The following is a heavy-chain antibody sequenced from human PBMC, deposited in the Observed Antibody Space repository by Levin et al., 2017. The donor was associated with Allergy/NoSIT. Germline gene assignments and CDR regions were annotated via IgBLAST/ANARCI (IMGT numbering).Heavy chain of an antibody. CDR3: TRTRRILVRGDPMH. CDR2: IRSKAYGGTT. CDR1: GFTFGDYA. Sequence: SCTASGFTFGDYAMSWFRQAPGKGLEWVGFIRSKAYGGTTEYAASVKGRFTISRDDSKSIAYLQMNSLKTEDTAVYYCTRTRRILVRGDPMHWGQGTLVTVSS. D-gene: IGHD3-10*01. V-gene: IGHV3-49*03. J-gene: IGHJ4*02.